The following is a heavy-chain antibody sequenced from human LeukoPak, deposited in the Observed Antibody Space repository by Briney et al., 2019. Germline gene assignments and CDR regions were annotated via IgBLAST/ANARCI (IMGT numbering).Heavy chain of an antibody. V-gene: IGHV1-2*02. J-gene: IGHJ3*02. CDR3: ARDPPGRLGAFDI. CDR2: INPNSGGT. D-gene: IGHD6-19*01. CDR1: GYTFTGYY. Sequence: ASVKVSCKASGYTFTGYYMHWVRQAPGQGLEWMGWINPNSGGTNYAQKFQGRVTMTRDTSISTAYMELSRLRSDDTAVYYCARDPPGRLGAFDIWGQGTMVTVSS.